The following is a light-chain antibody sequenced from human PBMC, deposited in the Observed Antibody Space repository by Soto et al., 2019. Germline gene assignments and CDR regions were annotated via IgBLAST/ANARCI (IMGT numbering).Light chain of an antibody. V-gene: IGLV2-8*01. CDR2: EVS. J-gene: IGLJ2*01. Sequence: QSALTQPPSASGSPGQSVTISCTGTSSDVGGYNFVSWYQQHPGKAPKLMIYEVSERPSGVPDRFSGSKSGNTASLTVSGLQAEDEADYYCQSYDSSLSGLVVFGGGTQLTVL. CDR3: QSYDSSLSGLVV. CDR1: SSDVGGYNF.